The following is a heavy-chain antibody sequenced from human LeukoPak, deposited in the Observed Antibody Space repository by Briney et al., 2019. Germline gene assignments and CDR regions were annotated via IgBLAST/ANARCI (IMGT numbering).Heavy chain of an antibody. V-gene: IGHV1-69*13. CDR2: IIPIFGTA. CDR1: GGTFSSYA. J-gene: IGHJ4*02. D-gene: IGHD3-16*02. Sequence: SVKVSCKASGGTFSSYAISWVRQAPGQGLEWMGGIIPIFGTANYAQKFQGRVTITADESTSTAYMELSSLRSGDTAVYYCARGIMITFGGVIDPDYWGQGTLVTVSS. CDR3: ARGIMITFGGVIDPDY.